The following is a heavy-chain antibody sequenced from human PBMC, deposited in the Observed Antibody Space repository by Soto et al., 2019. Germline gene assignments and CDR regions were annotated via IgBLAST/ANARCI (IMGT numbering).Heavy chain of an antibody. CDR1: GGSFSGYY. V-gene: IGHV4-34*01. D-gene: IGHD3-10*01. CDR3: ARRGAYYYGSGSSKWFDP. CDR2: INHSGST. Sequence: SETLSLTCAVYGGSFSGYYWSWIRQPPGKGLEWIGEINHSGSTNYNPSLKSRVTISVDTSKNQFSLKLSSVTAADTAVYNCARRGAYYYGSGSSKWFDPWGQGTLVTVSS. J-gene: IGHJ5*02.